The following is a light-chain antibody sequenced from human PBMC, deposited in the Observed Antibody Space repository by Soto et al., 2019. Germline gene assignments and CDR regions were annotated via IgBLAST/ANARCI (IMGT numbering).Light chain of an antibody. Sequence: NVVTPSPATLFLSPGERANLSFRARQIVSSYVAWYQQKPGQAPRLLIDDASNRATGIPGRFSGSGSGTDFTLASSRVEHEVFAVYYCQQDGSLPITFGQGTRLEIK. J-gene: IGKJ5*01. CDR1: QIVSSY. V-gene: IGKV3-11*01. CDR2: DAS. CDR3: QQDGSLPIT.